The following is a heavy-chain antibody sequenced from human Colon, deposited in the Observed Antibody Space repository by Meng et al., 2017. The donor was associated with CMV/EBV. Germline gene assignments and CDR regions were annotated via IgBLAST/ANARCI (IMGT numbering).Heavy chain of an antibody. J-gene: IGHJ4*02. Sequence: GESLKISCAASRFTFISYAMSWVRQAPGRGLEWVSGISSSAGTTLYADSVKGRFTISRDNSKNTLYLRMNSLRAEDTATYYCAKDLGTPSELEPFDYWGQGTLVTVSS. CDR2: ISSSAGTT. CDR3: AKDLGTPSELEPFDY. V-gene: IGHV3-23*01. D-gene: IGHD1-1*01. CDR1: RFTFISYA.